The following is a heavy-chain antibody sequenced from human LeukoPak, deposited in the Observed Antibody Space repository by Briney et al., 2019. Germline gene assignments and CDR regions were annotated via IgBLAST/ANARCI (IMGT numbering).Heavy chain of an antibody. CDR3: ARHLSPVTLLDPFDI. CDR1: GGSINNGRYY. V-gene: IGHV4-39*01. J-gene: IGHJ3*02. CDR2: TYYSGST. D-gene: IGHD5-18*01. Sequence: KSSETLSLTCTVSGGSINNGRYYWAWIRQPPGKGLEWIGTTYYSGSTYYNPSLKSRVTISVDRSRDQFSLNLYSVTAADMAVYFCARHLSPVTLLDPFDIWGQGTMVTVSS.